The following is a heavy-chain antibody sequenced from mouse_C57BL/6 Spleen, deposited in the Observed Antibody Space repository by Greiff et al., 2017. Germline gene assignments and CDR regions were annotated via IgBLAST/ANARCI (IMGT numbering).Heavy chain of an antibody. CDR2: ISYDGSN. J-gene: IGHJ2*01. CDR3: ARDNYGSSYFDY. V-gene: IGHV3-6*01. D-gene: IGHD1-1*01. Sequence: DVKLQESGPGLVKPSQSLSLTCSVTGYSITSGYYWNWIRQFPGNKLEWMGYISYDGSNNYNPSLKNRISITRDTSKNQFFLKLNSVTTEDTATYYCARDNYGSSYFDYWGQGTTLTVSS. CDR1: GYSITSGYY.